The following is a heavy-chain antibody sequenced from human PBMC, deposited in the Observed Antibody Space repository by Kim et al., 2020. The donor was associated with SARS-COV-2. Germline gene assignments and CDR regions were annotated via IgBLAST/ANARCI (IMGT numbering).Heavy chain of an antibody. CDR3: AKDIGIAAAGTELGMDV. Sequence: VKGRFTISRDNSKNSLYLQMNSLRTEDTALYYCAKDIGIAAAGTELGMDVWGQGTTVTVSS. J-gene: IGHJ6*02. V-gene: IGHV3-43*01. D-gene: IGHD6-13*01.